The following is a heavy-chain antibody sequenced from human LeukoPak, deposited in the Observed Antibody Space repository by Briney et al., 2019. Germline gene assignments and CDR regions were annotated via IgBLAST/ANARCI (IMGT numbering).Heavy chain of an antibody. V-gene: IGHV3-23*01. Sequence: GGSLRLSCAASGFTFSSYAMSWARQAPGKGLEWVSGISSSGGNTYYADSVKGRFTISRDNSRSTLYLQMNSLRAEDTAVYYCAKGTHSTGWTGFDYWGQGTLVTVSS. CDR1: GFTFSSYA. CDR2: ISSSGGNT. J-gene: IGHJ4*02. CDR3: AKGTHSTGWTGFDY. D-gene: IGHD6-19*01.